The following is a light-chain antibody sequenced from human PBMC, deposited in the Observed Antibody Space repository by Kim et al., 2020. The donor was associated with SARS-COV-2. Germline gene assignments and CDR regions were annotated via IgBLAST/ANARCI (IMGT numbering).Light chain of an antibody. CDR3: QQYNNWPQT. J-gene: IGKJ2*01. V-gene: IGKV3-15*01. CDR1: QSVSSN. Sequence: VSPGEKATLSCRASQSVSSNLAWYQQKPGQAPRLLIYGASTRATGIPARFSGSGSGTEFTLTISSLQSEDFAVYYCQQYNNWPQTFGQGTKLEI. CDR2: GAS.